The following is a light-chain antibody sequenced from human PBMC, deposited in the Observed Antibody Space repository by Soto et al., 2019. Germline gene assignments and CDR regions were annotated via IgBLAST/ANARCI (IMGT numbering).Light chain of an antibody. CDR1: SSNVGNFNV. V-gene: IGLV2-23*02. J-gene: IGLJ1*01. CDR2: DVS. CDR3: CSYAGSGTNV. Sequence: QSVLTHPASVSGSPGQSITISCTGTSSNVGNFNVVSWYQQHPGKAPKVIIYDVSERPSGVSHRFSGSKSGNTASLTISGLQAEEEADYYCCSYAGSGTNVFGTGTKVTVL.